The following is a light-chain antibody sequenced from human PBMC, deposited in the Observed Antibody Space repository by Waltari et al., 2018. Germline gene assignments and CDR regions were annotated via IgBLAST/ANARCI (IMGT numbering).Light chain of an antibody. V-gene: IGKV3-15*01. CDR2: GAS. CDR1: QSVSSN. J-gene: IGKJ4*01. Sequence: ETVMTQSPVTLSVSPGERATLSCRASQSVSSNLAWYQQKPGQAPRLLIYGASTRATGIPARFSGSGSGTEFTLTINSLQSEDFAVYYCLQYNNWPPITFGGGTKVEIK. CDR3: LQYNNWPPIT.